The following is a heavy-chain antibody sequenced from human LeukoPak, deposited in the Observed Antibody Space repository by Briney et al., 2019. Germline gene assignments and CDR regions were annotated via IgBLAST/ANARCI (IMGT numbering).Heavy chain of an antibody. CDR2: IYYSGGT. V-gene: IGHV4-39*01. CDR3: ARPHSSGWAIFDY. CDR1: GGSISSSNYY. D-gene: IGHD6-19*01. J-gene: IGHJ4*02. Sequence: PSETLSLTCTVSGGSISSSNYYWGWIRQPPGMGLEWIGSIYYSGGTYYNPSLKSRVTISVDTSKNQFSLKLSSVTAADTAVYYCARPHSSGWAIFDYWGQGTLVTVSS.